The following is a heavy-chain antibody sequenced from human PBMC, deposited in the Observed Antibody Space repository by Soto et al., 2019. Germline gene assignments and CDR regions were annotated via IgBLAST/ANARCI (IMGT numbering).Heavy chain of an antibody. Sequence: GESLKISCQGSGYSFTDYWIAWVRQMPGKGLEWMGIIYPGDSDTRYSPSFQGQVTISANKSISTAYLQWSSLKASDTAMYYCARLTAGSVSHLDSRGKGTLVPVSS. V-gene: IGHV5-51*01. CDR1: GYSFTDYW. CDR3: ARLTAGSVSHLDS. J-gene: IGHJ4*02. CDR2: IYPGDSDT. D-gene: IGHD3-10*01.